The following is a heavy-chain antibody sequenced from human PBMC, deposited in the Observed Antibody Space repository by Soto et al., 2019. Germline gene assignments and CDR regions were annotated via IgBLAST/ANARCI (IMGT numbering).Heavy chain of an antibody. V-gene: IGHV3-15*07. CDR2: IKSKTDGGTT. J-gene: IGHJ6*02. Sequence: GGSLRLSCAASGFTFSNAWMNWVRQAPGKGLEWVGRIKSKTDGGTTDYAAPVKGRFTISRDDSKNTLYLQMNSLKTEDTAVYYCTTGRSRRFTGYCSGGSCYLVSKSYYYYYGMDVWGQGTTVTVSS. CDR3: TTGRSRRFTGYCSGGSCYLVSKSYYYYYGMDV. CDR1: GFTFSNAW. D-gene: IGHD2-15*01.